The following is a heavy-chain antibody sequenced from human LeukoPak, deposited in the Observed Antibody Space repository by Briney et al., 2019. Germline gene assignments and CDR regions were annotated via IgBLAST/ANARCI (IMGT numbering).Heavy chain of an antibody. Sequence: GGSLRLSCAASGFNFSDYYMSWIRQAPGKGLEWVSYITGSGRTIYYADSVKGRFTISRDNAKNSLYLQMKSLRAEDKAVYYWARESPQAGLFDYWGQGTLVSVSS. CDR3: ARESPQAGLFDY. V-gene: IGHV3-11*04. J-gene: IGHJ4*02. CDR1: GFNFSDYY. CDR2: ITGSGRTI.